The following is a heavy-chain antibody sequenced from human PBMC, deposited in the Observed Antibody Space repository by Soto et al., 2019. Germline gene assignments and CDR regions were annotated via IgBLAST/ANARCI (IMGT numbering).Heavy chain of an antibody. CDR1: GFTFSSYA. D-gene: IGHD2-2*01. CDR2: ISGSGGST. V-gene: IGHV3-23*01. J-gene: IGHJ4*02. CDR3: AKGSGYCSSTSCYNFDY. Sequence: GGSLRLSCAASGFTFSSYAMSWVRQAPGKGLEWVSAISGSGGSTYYADSVKGRFTISRDNSKNTLYLQMNSLRAEDTAVYYCAKGSGYCSSTSCYNFDYWGQGTLVTVSS.